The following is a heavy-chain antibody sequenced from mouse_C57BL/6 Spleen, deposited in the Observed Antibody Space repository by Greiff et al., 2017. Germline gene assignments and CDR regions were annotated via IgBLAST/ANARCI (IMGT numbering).Heavy chain of an antibody. J-gene: IGHJ3*01. CDR3: AIDSIGPHYYGSIGFAY. CDR1: GYTFTSYW. D-gene: IGHD1-1*01. CDR2: IHPSDSDT. Sequence: QVQLQQPGAELVKPGASVKVSCKASGYTFTSYWMHWVKQRPGQGLEWIGRIHPSDSDTNYNQKFKGKATLTVDKSSSTAYMQLSSLTSEDSAVYYCAIDSIGPHYYGSIGFAYWRQGTLVTVSA. V-gene: IGHV1-74*01.